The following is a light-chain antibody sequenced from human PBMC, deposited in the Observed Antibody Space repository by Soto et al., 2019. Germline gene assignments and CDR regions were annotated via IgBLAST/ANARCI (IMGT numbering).Light chain of an antibody. CDR1: SSNIGTNT. CDR3: AAWDGSLNVVL. CDR2: NTN. V-gene: IGLV1-44*01. Sequence: QTVLTQPPSASGTPGQRVAISCSGSSSNIGTNTVNWYQQLPGSAPQLLIYNTNQRPSGVPGRFSGSKSGASASLAISGLQSEDEADYYCAAWDGSLNVVLFGGGTKLTVL. J-gene: IGLJ2*01.